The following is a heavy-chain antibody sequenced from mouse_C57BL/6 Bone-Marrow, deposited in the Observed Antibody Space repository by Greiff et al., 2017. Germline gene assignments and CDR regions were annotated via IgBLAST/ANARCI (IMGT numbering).Heavy chain of an antibody. J-gene: IGHJ2*01. CDR1: GYTFTSYW. Sequence: VQLHQPGAELVKPGASVKMSCKASGYTFTSYWITWVKQRHGQGLEWIGDIYPTSGRTNYNEKLKSKARLTVDTSSNTAYMQLSSLTSEDAAVLCCARSGALGRSFDYWGQGTTLTVSS. D-gene: IGHD4-1*01. CDR2: IYPTSGRT. V-gene: IGHV1-55*01. CDR3: ARSGALGRSFDY.